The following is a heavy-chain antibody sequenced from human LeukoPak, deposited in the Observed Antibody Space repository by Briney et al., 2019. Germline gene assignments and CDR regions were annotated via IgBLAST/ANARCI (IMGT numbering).Heavy chain of an antibody. Sequence: GGSLRLSCAASGFTFSSYAMHWVRQAPGKGLEWVAVISYDGSNKYYADSVKGRFTISRDNSKNTLYLQMNSLRAEDTAVYYCAREDSSFGAVTLFDYWGQGTLVTVSS. J-gene: IGHJ4*02. CDR1: GFTFSSYA. V-gene: IGHV3-30-3*01. CDR3: AREDSSFGAVTLFDY. D-gene: IGHD3-3*01. CDR2: ISYDGSNK.